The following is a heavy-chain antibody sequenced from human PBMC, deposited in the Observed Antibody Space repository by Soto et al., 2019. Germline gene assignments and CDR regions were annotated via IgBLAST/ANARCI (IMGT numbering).Heavy chain of an antibody. Sequence: SETLSLTCTVSGGSISSYYWSWIRQPPGKGLEWIGYIYYSGSTNYNPSLKSRVTISVDTSKNQFSLKLSSVTAADTAVYYCARAYDFWSGPLNYYYYYYMDVWGKGTTVTVSS. J-gene: IGHJ6*03. CDR2: IYYSGST. CDR3: ARAYDFWSGPLNYYYYYYMDV. D-gene: IGHD3-3*01. V-gene: IGHV4-59*01. CDR1: GGSISSYY.